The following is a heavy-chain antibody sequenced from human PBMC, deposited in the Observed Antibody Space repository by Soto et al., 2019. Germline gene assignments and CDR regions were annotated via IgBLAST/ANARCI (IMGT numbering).Heavy chain of an antibody. D-gene: IGHD2-15*01. CDR3: ARVGYCSGGSCYQGGVFDY. V-gene: IGHV3-33*01. CDR2: IWYDGSNK. J-gene: IGHJ4*02. CDR1: GFTFSSYG. Sequence: GGSLRLSCAASGFTFSSYGMHWVRQAPGKGLEWVAVIWYDGSNKYYADSVKGRFTISRDNSKNTLYLQMNSLRAEDTAVYYCARVGYCSGGSCYQGGVFDYWGQGTLVTVSS.